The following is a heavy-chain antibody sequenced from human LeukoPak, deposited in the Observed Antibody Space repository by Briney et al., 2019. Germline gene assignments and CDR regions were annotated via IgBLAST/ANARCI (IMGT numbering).Heavy chain of an antibody. V-gene: IGHV1-46*01. D-gene: IGHD5-18*01. CDR2: INPSGGST. J-gene: IGHJ4*02. Sequence: GASVKVSCKASGYTFTSYYMHWVRQAPGQGLEWMGIINPSGGSTSYAQKFQGRVTMTRDMSTSTVYMELSSLRSEDTAVYYCAMLDTAMVREGYWGQGTLVTVSS. CDR3: AMLDTAMVREGY. CDR1: GYTFTSYY.